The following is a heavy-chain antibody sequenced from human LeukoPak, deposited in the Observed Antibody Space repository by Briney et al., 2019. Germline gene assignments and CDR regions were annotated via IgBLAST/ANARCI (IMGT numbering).Heavy chain of an antibody. Sequence: GETLKISCKGSGYSFTTYWIGWVRQMPGKGLEWMGIIYPGDSDTRYSPSFQGQVTISADKSITTAYLQWSSLKASDTAMYYCARLTSSWSFDYWGQGTLVTVSS. D-gene: IGHD6-13*01. J-gene: IGHJ4*02. CDR2: IYPGDSDT. CDR3: ARLTSSWSFDY. V-gene: IGHV5-51*01. CDR1: GYSFTTYW.